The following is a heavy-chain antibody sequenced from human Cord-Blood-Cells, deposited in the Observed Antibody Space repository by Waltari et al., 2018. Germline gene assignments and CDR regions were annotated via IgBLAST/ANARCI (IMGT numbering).Heavy chain of an antibody. CDR3: ASSAPYYDFWSGQSAFDI. CDR1: GFTFSSYW. J-gene: IGHJ3*02. D-gene: IGHD3-3*01. CDR2: IKQDGSEK. V-gene: IGHV3-7*01. Sequence: EVQLVESGGGLVQPGGSLRLSCAASGFTFSSYWMSWVRQAPGKGLEWVANIKQDGSEKYYVDSLKGRFTISRDNAKNSLYLQMNSLRAEDTAVYYCASSAPYYDFWSGQSAFDIWGQGTMVTVSS.